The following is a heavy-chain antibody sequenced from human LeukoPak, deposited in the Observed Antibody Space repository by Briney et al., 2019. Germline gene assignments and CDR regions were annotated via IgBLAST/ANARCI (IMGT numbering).Heavy chain of an antibody. CDR3: ARLTQLVSFDI. CDR2: IYHSGST. V-gene: IGHV4-38-2*02. D-gene: IGHD6-13*01. Sequence: SETLSLTCTVSGYSISSAYYWGWIRQPPGKGLEWIGSIYHSGSTNYNPSLKSRVTISVDTSKNQFSLKLSSVTAADTAVYYCARLTQLVSFDIWGQGTMVTVSS. CDR1: GYSISSAYY. J-gene: IGHJ3*02.